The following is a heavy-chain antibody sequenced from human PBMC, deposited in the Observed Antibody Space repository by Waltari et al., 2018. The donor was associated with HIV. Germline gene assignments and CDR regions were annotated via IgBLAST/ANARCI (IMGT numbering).Heavy chain of an antibody. CDR3: ARAQNYGGNSGWFDP. CDR2: IYYSGRN. CDR1: GGSVSSGSYY. J-gene: IGHJ5*02. Sequence: QVQLQESGPGLVKPSETLSLTCTVSGGSVSSGSYYWSWIRQPPGKGLEWIGYIYYSGRNNYNPALKRRVTIAVDTSKNQFSLKLSSVTAADTAVYYCARAQNYGGNSGWFDPWGQGTLVTVSS. D-gene: IGHD4-17*01. V-gene: IGHV4-61*01.